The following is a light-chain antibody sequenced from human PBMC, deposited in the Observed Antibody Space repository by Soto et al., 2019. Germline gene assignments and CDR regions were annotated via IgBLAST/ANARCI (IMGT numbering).Light chain of an antibody. V-gene: IGLV2-14*01. J-gene: IGLJ1*01. CDR3: SSYTRSSTLV. CDR2: EVS. CDR1: SSDVGGYNY. Sequence: QSALTQPASVSGSPGQSVTISCTGTSSDVGGYNYVSWYQQHPAKAPKLMIYEVSNRATGVSNRFSGSKSCNTASLTISGLEAEDEADYYSSSYTRSSTLVFGTGTKVTVL.